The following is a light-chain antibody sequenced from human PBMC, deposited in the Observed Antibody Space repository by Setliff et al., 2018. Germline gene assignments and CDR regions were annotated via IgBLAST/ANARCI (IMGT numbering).Light chain of an antibody. Sequence: QSVLTQPASVSGSPGQSITISCTGTSTDIDDYNYVSWYQQHPGKAPKLMIYEVTNRPSGVSNRFSGSKSGNTASLTISGLQAEDEGDYYCSSYTSSDTWVFGGGTKSPS. CDR1: STDIDDYNY. V-gene: IGLV2-14*01. J-gene: IGLJ3*02. CDR2: EVT. CDR3: SSYTSSDTWV.